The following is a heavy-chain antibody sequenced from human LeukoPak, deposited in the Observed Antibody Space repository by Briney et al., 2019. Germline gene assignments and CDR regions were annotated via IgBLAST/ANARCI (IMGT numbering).Heavy chain of an antibody. J-gene: IGHJ6*02. D-gene: IGHD3-22*01. V-gene: IGHV1-18*01. CDR1: GYTFTSYG. Sequence: GASVKVSCKASGYTFTSYGISWVRQAPGQGLGWMGWISAYNGNTNYAQKLQGRVTMTTDTSTSTAYMELRSLRSDDTAVYYCARDRYYDSSGYSPFRYYYGMDVWGQGTTVTVSS. CDR3: ARDRYYDSSGYSPFRYYYGMDV. CDR2: ISAYNGNT.